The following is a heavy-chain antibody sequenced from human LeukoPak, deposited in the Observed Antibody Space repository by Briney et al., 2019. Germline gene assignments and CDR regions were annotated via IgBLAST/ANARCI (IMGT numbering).Heavy chain of an antibody. V-gene: IGHV4-59*11. CDR1: GGSISSHY. D-gene: IGHD1-26*01. CDR2: IYYSGST. CDR3: ARVRGSYPRLYYYYMDV. J-gene: IGHJ6*03. Sequence: PSETLSLTCTVSGGSISSHYWSWIRQLPGKGLEWIGYIYYSGSTNYNPSLKSRVTISVDTSKNQFSLKLSSVTAADTAVYYCARVRGSYPRLYYYYMDVWGKGTTVTVSS.